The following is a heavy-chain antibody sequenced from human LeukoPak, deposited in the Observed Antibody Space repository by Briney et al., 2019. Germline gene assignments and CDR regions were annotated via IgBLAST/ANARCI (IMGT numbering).Heavy chain of an antibody. D-gene: IGHD3-3*01. CDR1: GGSISSSSYY. V-gene: IGHV4-39*07. CDR2: IYYSGST. CDR3: ARDSDFSDP. J-gene: IGHJ5*02. Sequence: SETLSLTCTVSGGSISSSSYYWGWIRQPPGKGLEWIGSIYYSGSTYYNPSLKSRVTISVDTFKNQFSLKLSSVTAADTAVYYCARDSDFSDPWGQGTLVTVSS.